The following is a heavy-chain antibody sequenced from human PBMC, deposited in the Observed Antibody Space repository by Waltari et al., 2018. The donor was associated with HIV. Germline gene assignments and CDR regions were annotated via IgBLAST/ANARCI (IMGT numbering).Heavy chain of an antibody. CDR2: IKPDGTQT. V-gene: IGHV3-74*01. D-gene: IGHD1-1*01. Sequence: EVRLVESGGGLGQPGGSLRLSCAGSGFTFRRYWMHWVRQTPGKGLEWVSRIKPDGTQTDYADSVKGRFTISRYNAKSTLHLQLNALSVEDTALYFCTGDTFGNDDFWGQGVLVTVSS. CDR1: GFTFRRYW. CDR3: TGDTFGNDDF. J-gene: IGHJ4*02.